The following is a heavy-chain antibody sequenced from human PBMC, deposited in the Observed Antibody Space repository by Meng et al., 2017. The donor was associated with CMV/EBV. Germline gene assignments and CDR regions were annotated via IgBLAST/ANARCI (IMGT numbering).Heavy chain of an antibody. J-gene: IGHJ4*02. V-gene: IGHV3-53*01. CDR1: GFTFSSYG. Sequence: GESLKISCAASGFTFSSYGMHWIRQAPGKGLEWVSVIYSGGSTYYADSVKGRFTISRDNSKNTLYLQMNSLRAEDTAVYYCARGGYWGQGTLVTVSS. CDR3: ARGGY. CDR2: IYSGGST.